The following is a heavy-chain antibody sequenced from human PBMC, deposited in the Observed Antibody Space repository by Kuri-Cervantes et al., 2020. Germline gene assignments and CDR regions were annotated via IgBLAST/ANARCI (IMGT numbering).Heavy chain of an antibody. J-gene: IGHJ4*02. CDR1: GGSISSSSYY. CDR2: IYYSGST. V-gene: IGHV4-61*01. CDR3: ARDPGYSSGWWGYFDY. Sequence: SETLSLTCTVSGGSISSSSYYWVWIRQPPGKGLEWIGYIYYSGSTNYNPSLKSRVTISVDTSKNQFSLKLSSVTAADTAVYYCARDPGYSSGWWGYFDYWGQGTLVTVSS. D-gene: IGHD6-19*01.